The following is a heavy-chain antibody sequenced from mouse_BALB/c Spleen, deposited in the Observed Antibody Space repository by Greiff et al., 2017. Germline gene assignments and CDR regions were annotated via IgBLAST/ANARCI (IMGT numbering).Heavy chain of an antibody. D-gene: IGHD2-4*01. CDR1: GYAFSSSW. CDR3: ARDYDPFDY. Sequence: VQLQQSGPELVKPGASVKISCKASGYAFSSSWMNWVKQRPGQGLEWIGRIYPGDGDTNYNGKFKGKATLTADKSSSTAYMQLSSLTSVDSAVYFCARDYDPFDYWGQGTTLTVSS. CDR2: IYPGDGDT. V-gene: IGHV1-82*01. J-gene: IGHJ2*01.